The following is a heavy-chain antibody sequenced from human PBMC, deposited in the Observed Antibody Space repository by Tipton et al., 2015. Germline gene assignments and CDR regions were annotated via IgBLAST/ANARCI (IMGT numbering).Heavy chain of an antibody. CDR3: ARHRGVGGLADY. D-gene: IGHD3-10*01. V-gene: IGHV4-59*01. CDR2: IYYTGNT. Sequence: TLSLTCTVSGGSISNYYWGWIWQPPGRGLEWIGYIYYTGNTNYHASLRSRVTISLDTSKKQFSLMLTSVTAADTAVYYCARHRGVGGLADYWGRGTLVTASS. CDR1: GGSISNYY. J-gene: IGHJ4*02.